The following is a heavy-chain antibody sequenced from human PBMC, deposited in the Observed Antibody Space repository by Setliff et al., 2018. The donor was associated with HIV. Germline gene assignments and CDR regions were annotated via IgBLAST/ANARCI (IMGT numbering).Heavy chain of an antibody. CDR1: DDPISSYY. V-gene: IGHV4-4*07. Sequence: TSETLSLTCYVTDDPISSYYWSWVRQPAGKGLEWIGRLYVSGDTNYNPSLKNRLTISKDTSKNQVVLRMTHMDPVDTATYYCARLIVVVGGRPGAAYHYYGLDVWGQGTTVTVSS. D-gene: IGHD2-15*01. CDR3: ARLIVVVGGRPGAAYHYYGLDV. J-gene: IGHJ6*02. CDR2: LYVSGDT.